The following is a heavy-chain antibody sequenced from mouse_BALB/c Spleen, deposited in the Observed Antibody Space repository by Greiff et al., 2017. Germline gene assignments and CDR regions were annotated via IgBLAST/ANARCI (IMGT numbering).Heavy chain of an antibody. Sequence: EVHLVESGGGLVQPGGSLKLSCAASGFTFSSYTMSWVRQTPEKRLEWVAYISNGGGSTYYPDTVKGRFTISRDNAKNTLYLQMSSLKSEDTAMYYCARQNYGSSYFAYWGQGTLVTVSA. D-gene: IGHD1-1*01. J-gene: IGHJ3*01. V-gene: IGHV5-12-2*01. CDR1: GFTFSSYT. CDR2: ISNGGGST. CDR3: ARQNYGSSYFAY.